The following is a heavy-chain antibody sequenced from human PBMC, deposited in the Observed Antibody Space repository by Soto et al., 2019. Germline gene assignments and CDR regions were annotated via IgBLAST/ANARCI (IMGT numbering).Heavy chain of an antibody. CDR2: IYHSGST. CDR1: GGSISSGCYS. D-gene: IGHD2-15*01. V-gene: IGHV4-30-2*01. J-gene: IGHJ5*02. CDR3: ARDLLEGNWLDP. Sequence: QLQLQESGSGLVRPSQTLSLTCAVSGGSISSGCYSWNWIRQPPGKGLEWIVYIYHSGSTLYNPSLQGRVTTSVDESKNPFTLKLTSVTAADTAGDSCARDLLEGNWLDPWGQGTLVTVSS.